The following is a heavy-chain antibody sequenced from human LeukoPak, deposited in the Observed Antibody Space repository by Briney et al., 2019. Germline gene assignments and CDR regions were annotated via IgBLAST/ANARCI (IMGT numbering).Heavy chain of an antibody. CDR3: ARGPYYDFWSGLYNWFDP. J-gene: IGHJ5*02. CDR2: ISAYNGNT. V-gene: IGHV1-18*01. Sequence: GASVKVSCKASGYTFTSYAMHWVRQAPGQGLEWMGWISAYNGNTNYAQKLQGRVTMTTDTSTSTAYMELRSLRSDDTAVYYCARGPYYDFWSGLYNWFDPWGQGTLVTVSS. D-gene: IGHD3-3*01. CDR1: GYTFTSYA.